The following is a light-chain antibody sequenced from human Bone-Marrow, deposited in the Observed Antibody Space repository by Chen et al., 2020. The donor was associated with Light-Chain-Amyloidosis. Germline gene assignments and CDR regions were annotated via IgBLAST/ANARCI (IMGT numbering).Light chain of an antibody. Sequence: LPHPASVSGPPGRSFTFSCTGGSSAVGVYNYVSWYQQYAGKAPKVMIYDVSQRPAGVPDRFSGSKFGNTASLTISGLQTEDEADYYCSSYAGSDIYVFGTGTKVIV. CDR2: DVS. CDR3: SSYAGSDIYV. V-gene: IGLV2-11*01. CDR1: SSAVGVYNY. J-gene: IGLJ1*01.